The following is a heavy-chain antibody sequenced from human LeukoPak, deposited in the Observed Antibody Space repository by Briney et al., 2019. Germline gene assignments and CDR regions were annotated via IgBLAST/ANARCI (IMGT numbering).Heavy chain of an antibody. CDR1: GGTFSSYA. CDR3: ARSTVTTLFDY. CDR2: INPNSGGT. V-gene: IGHV1-2*02. J-gene: IGHJ4*02. D-gene: IGHD4-17*01. Sequence: ASVRVSCKASGGTFSSYAISWVRQAPGQGLEWMGWINPNSGGTNYAQKFQGRVTMTRDTSISTAYMELSRLRSDDTAVYYCARSTVTTLFDYWGQGTLVTVSS.